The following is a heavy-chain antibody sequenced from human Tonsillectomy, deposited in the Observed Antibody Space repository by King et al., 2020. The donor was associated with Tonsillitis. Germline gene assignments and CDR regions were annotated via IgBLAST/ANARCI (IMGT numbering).Heavy chain of an antibody. V-gene: IGHV5-51*01. CDR1: GYSFPNYW. J-gene: IGHJ5*02. CDR3: ARLGNYYDSSGYFNWFDP. D-gene: IGHD3-22*01. CDR2: IYPGDSNT. Sequence: QLVQSGAEVKKPGESLKISCKSSGYSFPNYWIGWVRQIPGKGLEWMGIIYPGDSNTRYSPSFQGQVTISADKSISTAYLQWSSLKASDTAMYYCARLGNYYDSSGYFNWFDPWGQGTLVTVSS.